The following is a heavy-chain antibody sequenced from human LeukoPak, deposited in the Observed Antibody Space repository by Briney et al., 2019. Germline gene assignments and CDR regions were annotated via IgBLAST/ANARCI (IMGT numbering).Heavy chain of an antibody. Sequence: GGSLRLSCAASGFTFSSYGMHWVRQAPGKGLEWVAVISYDGSNKYYADSVKGRFTISRDNSKNTLYLQMNSLRAEDTAVYYCAKKRSGTTWGAFDYWGQGTLVTVSS. V-gene: IGHV3-30*18. J-gene: IGHJ4*02. CDR2: ISYDGSNK. CDR3: AKKRSGTTWGAFDY. CDR1: GFTFSSYG. D-gene: IGHD3-10*01.